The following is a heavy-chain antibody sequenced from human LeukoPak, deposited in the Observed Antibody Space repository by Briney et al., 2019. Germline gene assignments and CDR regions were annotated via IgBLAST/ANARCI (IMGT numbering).Heavy chain of an antibody. J-gene: IGHJ4*02. V-gene: IGHV3-23*01. D-gene: IGHD3-10*01. Sequence: GGSLRLSCAASGFTFSNYAMTWVRQAPGKGLEWVSSISFSSTHIYYADSIQGRFTISRDNSENTLFLQMNSLKAEDTAVYYCVKGASGADNWGQGTLVTVSS. CDR1: GFTFSNYA. CDR2: ISFSSTHI. CDR3: VKGASGADN.